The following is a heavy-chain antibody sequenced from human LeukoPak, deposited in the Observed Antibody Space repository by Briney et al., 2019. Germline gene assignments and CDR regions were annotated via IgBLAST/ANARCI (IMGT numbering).Heavy chain of an antibody. CDR2: INPNSGGT. CDR1: GYTFTGYY. CDR3: ARAPVGITGTTRYFDY. Sequence: GASVKVSCKASGYTFTGYYMHWVRQAPGQGLEWMGWINPNSGGTNYAQKFQGRVTMTRDTSISTAYMELSRLRSDDTAVYYCARAPVGITGTTRYFDYWGQGTLATVSS. V-gene: IGHV1-2*02. J-gene: IGHJ4*02. D-gene: IGHD1-7*01.